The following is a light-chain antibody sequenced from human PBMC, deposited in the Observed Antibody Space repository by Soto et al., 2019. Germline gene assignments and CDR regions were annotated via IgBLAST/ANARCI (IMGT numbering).Light chain of an antibody. J-gene: IGKJ5*01. CDR2: DAS. V-gene: IGKV3-11*01. CDR3: QQRSNWPPIT. CDR1: QSVSSY. Sequence: EIVLTQSPATLSLSPGERATLSCRASQSVSSYLAWSQQKPGQAPRLLIYDASNRATGIPARFSGSGSGTDFTLPISSLEPEDFAVYYCQQRSNWPPITFGQGTRLEIK.